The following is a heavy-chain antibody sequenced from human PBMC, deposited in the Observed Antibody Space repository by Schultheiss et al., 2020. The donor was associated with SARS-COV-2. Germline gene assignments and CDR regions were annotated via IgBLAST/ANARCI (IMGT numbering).Heavy chain of an antibody. Sequence: ASVKVSCKASGYTFTSYGISWVRQAPGQGLEWMGWISAYNGNTNYAQKFQGRVTMTRDTSISTAYMELSGLRSDDTAVYYCARLRDYWGQGTLVTVSS. CDR2: ISAYNGNT. D-gene: IGHD3-10*01. CDR3: ARLRDY. V-gene: IGHV1-18*01. CDR1: GYTFTSYG. J-gene: IGHJ4*02.